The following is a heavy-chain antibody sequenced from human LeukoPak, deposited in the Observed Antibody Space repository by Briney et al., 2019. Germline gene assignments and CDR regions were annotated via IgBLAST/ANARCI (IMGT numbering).Heavy chain of an antibody. CDR2: IIPILGIA. CDR3: ARDPKGTTPLDY. Sequence: SVKVSCKASGGTFSSYAISWVRQAPGQGLEWMGRIIPILGIANYAQKFQGRVTITADKSTSTAYTELSSLRSEDTAVYYCARDPKGTTPLDYWGQGTLVTVSS. V-gene: IGHV1-69*04. J-gene: IGHJ4*02. CDR1: GGTFSSYA. D-gene: IGHD1-7*01.